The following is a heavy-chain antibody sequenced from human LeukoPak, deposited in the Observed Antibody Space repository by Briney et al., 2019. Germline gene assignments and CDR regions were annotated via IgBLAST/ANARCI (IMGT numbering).Heavy chain of an antibody. CDR1: GASFRGYY. CDR3: ARGRSGAVAVRGYFDY. V-gene: IGHV4-34*01. CDR2: INNSGSA. Sequence: AETLSLTYPVDGASFRGYYWSWVRQPRGKWHEWLWEINNSGSAKYNASLKSRVTISVDTSKTESSLKLSSVTAADTGVYYCARGRSGAVAVRGYFDYWGQGTLVTVSS. J-gene: IGHJ4*02. D-gene: IGHD6-19*01.